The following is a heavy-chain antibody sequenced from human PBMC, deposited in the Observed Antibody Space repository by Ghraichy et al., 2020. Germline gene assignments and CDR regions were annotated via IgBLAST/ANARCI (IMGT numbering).Heavy chain of an antibody. J-gene: IGHJ2*01. CDR2: ISSSGGET. V-gene: IGHV3-23*01. Sequence: GGSLRLSCAASGFSFSTTGMSWVRQAPGRGPEWDSSISSSGGETYYGDSVKGRFTVYRDNSKNTLYLQMNSLTVEDTAVCYCVKSGVIGLWYFDLWGRGTLVRVSS. CDR1: GFSFSTTG. D-gene: IGHD2-21*01. CDR3: VKSGVIGLWYFDL.